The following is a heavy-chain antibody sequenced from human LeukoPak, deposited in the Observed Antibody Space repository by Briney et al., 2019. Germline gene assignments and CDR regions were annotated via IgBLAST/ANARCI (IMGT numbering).Heavy chain of an antibody. CDR2: ISGSGANT. CDR1: GFTFSNYA. Sequence: GGSLRLSCAASGFTFSNYAMSWVRQAPGRGLEWVSTISGSGANTYYADSVKGRFTISRDNSKNTLYLQMNSLRAEDTAVYYCAKDGPDIVVVVAATLVLDYFDYWGQGTLVTVSS. CDR3: AKDGPDIVVVVAATLVLDYFDY. J-gene: IGHJ4*02. D-gene: IGHD2-15*01. V-gene: IGHV3-23*01.